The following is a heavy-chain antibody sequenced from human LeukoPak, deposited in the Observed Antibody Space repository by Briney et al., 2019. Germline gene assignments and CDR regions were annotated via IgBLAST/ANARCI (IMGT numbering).Heavy chain of an antibody. CDR2: ISYDGTTK. CDR3: AKGVETSTTGELPYYFDY. V-gene: IGHV3-30*18. CDR1: GFTFRTYG. Sequence: GGSLRLSCGVSGFTFRTYGMHWVRQAPGKGLEWVSIISYDGTTKDYTDSVKGRFTISRDNSKNTLYLQMTSLRTEDTAVYYCAKGVETSTTGELPYYFDYWGQGTLVTVSS. J-gene: IGHJ4*02. D-gene: IGHD3-10*01.